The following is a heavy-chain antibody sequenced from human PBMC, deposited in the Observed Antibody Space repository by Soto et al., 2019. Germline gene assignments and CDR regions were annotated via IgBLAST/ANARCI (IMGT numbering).Heavy chain of an antibody. CDR1: SGSINPYY. V-gene: IGHV4-4*07. Sequence: PSETLSLPCTVSSGSINPYYWSWIRQPAGKGLEWIGRIYSNGNTNYNPSLKSRVTMSVDTSKNQFSLKLTSMTAADTAVYYCARGGSSSGFDYWGQGTQVTVSS. CDR2: IYSNGNT. D-gene: IGHD6-6*01. CDR3: ARGGSSSGFDY. J-gene: IGHJ4*02.